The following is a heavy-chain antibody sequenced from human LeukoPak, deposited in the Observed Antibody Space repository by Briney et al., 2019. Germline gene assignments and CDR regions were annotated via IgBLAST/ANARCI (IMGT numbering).Heavy chain of an antibody. CDR3: ARHALAYCGGDCYSGAFDI. D-gene: IGHD2-21*02. CDR2: IHYSGCT. Sequence: PSETLSLTCTVPGGSISSYYWSWSRQPPGKGLEMIRYIHYSGCTNDNPSLKSRDTILVDTTKTPFTLRLSSVTAADTDVYYFARHALAYCGGDCYSGAFDIWGQGTMVTVSS. J-gene: IGHJ3*02. V-gene: IGHV4-59*08. CDR1: GGSISSYY.